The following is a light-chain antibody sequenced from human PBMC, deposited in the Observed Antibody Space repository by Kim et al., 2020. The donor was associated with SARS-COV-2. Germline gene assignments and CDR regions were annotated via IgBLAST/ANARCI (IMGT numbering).Light chain of an antibody. Sequence: QSVLTQPPSASGTPGHRVTISCSGSSSNIGRNTVNWYQQLPGTAPKLLIYNNNQRPSGVPDRFSDSKSGTSASLAISGLQSDDEADYYCAAWDDSLSGYVFGTGTKVTVL. CDR3: AAWDDSLSGYV. J-gene: IGLJ1*01. V-gene: IGLV1-44*01. CDR2: NNN. CDR1: SSNIGRNT.